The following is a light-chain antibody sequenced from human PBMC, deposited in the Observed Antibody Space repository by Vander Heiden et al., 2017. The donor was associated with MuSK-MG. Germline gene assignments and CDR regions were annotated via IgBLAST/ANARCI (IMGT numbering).Light chain of an antibody. CDR3: QQYYDTPIT. V-gene: IGKV4-1*01. J-gene: IGKJ5*01. Sequence: DIVMTQSPDSLAVSLGDRATIPYRSSQSPPCTSNNKNSLAWYQQRPGQPPKLLISWSSSRESGVPARFSGSGSGTHFTLTISSLQVEDVAVYYCQQYYDTPITFGQGTRLEIK. CDR1: QSPPCTSNNKNS. CDR2: WSS.